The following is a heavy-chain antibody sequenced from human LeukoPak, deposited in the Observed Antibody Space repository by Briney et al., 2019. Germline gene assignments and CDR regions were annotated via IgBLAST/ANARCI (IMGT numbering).Heavy chain of an antibody. V-gene: IGHV3-53*01. Sequence: GGSLRLSCAASGFTVSSNYMSWVRQAPGKGLEWVSVIYSGGSTYYADSVKGRFTISRDNSKNTLYLQMNSLRAEDTAVYYCAREKDTVVDYYMDVWGKGTTVTVSS. J-gene: IGHJ6*03. CDR1: GFTVSSNY. CDR2: IYSGGST. CDR3: AREKDTVVDYYMDV. D-gene: IGHD2-2*01.